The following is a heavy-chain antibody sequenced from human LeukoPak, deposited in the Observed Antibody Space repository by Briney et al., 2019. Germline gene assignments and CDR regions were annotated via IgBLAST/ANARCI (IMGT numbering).Heavy chain of an antibody. CDR3: AKSQPIAAAGHDAFDI. CDR1: GFTFSSYA. V-gene: IGHV3-23*01. J-gene: IGHJ3*02. CDR2: ISGSGGST. Sequence: GGSLRLSCAASGFTFSSYAMSWVRQAPGKGLEWVSAISGSGGSTYYADSVKGRFTISRDNSKNTLYLQMNSLRAEDTAVYYCAKSQPIAAAGHDAFDIWGQGTMVTVSS. D-gene: IGHD6-13*01.